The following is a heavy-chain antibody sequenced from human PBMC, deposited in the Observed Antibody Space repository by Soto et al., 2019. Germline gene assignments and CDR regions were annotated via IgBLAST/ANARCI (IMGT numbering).Heavy chain of an antibody. CDR2: VSGNNGAS. CDR3: VRDQKYFRVNGNWFDS. CDR1: GYTSADFG. J-gene: IGHJ5*01. Sequence: QVQLMQSGTEVKKPGASVTVSCKASGYTSADFGISWVRQAPAQGLGWMGWVSGNNGASNPAPKVQGRITMTLDTSTGVSYMALRSLRSDDTAIYYCVRDQKYFRVNGNWFDSWGQGTLVSVSS. V-gene: IGHV1-18*04. D-gene: IGHD2-2*01.